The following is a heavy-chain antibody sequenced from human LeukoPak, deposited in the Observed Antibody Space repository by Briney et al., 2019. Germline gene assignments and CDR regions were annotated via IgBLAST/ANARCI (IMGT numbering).Heavy chain of an antibody. Sequence: SGTLSLTCAVYGGSFSGYYWSWIRQPPGKGLEWIGEINHSGSTNYNPSLKSRVTISVDTSKNQFSLKLSSVTAADTAVYYCATNYYDSSGYYHNFDYWGQGTLVTVSS. CDR2: INHSGST. J-gene: IGHJ4*02. CDR1: GGSFSGYY. CDR3: ATNYYDSSGYYHNFDY. V-gene: IGHV4-34*01. D-gene: IGHD3-22*01.